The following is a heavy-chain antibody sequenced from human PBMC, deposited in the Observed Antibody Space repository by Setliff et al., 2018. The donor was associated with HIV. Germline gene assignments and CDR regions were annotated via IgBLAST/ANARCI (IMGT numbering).Heavy chain of an antibody. V-gene: IGHV1-46*01. D-gene: IGHD5-18*01. CDR3: ARDGGYSSPYYFHY. J-gene: IGHJ4*02. Sequence: ASVKVSCKASGYSFTAYHMHWVRQAPGQGLEWMGVINPSGGSTNYAQKFQGRVTMTGDTSTSTVYMDLSSLRSEDTAVYYCARDGGYSSPYYFHYWGQGTLVTVSS. CDR2: INPSGGST. CDR1: GYSFTAYH.